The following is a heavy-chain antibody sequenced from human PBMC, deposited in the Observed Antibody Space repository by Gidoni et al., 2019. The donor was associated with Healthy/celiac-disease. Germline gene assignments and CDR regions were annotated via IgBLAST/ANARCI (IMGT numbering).Heavy chain of an antibody. Sequence: QVQLQQWGAGLLQPSETLSLTCAVYGRSFSGYYWSWIRQPPGKGLEWIVEINHSGSTNYNPSLKSRVTISVDTSKNQFSLKLSSVTAADTALYYCARRPEDSSAERHFQHWGQGTLVTVSS. CDR2: INHSGST. V-gene: IGHV4-34*01. J-gene: IGHJ1*01. CDR1: GRSFSGYY. CDR3: ARRPEDSSAERHFQH. D-gene: IGHD3-22*01.